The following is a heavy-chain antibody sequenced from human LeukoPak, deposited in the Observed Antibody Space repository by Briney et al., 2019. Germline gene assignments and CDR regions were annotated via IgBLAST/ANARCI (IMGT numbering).Heavy chain of an antibody. CDR1: GGSISSSSYY. D-gene: IGHD4-17*01. J-gene: IGHJ6*03. Sequence: SETLPLTCTVSGGSISSSSYYWGWIRQPPGKGLEWIGSIYYSGSTYYNPSLKSRVTISVDTSKNQFSLKLSSVTAADTAVYYCARAPITVTTFRYYYYMDVWGKGTTVTVSS. CDR3: ARAPITVTTFRYYYYMDV. V-gene: IGHV4-39*07. CDR2: IYYSGST.